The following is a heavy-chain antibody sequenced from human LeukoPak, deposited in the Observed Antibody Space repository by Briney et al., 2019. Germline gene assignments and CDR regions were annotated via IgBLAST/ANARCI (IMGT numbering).Heavy chain of an antibody. D-gene: IGHD5-24*01. CDR3: AKARPEMATIFDY. Sequence: GGSLRLSCAASGFTFEDYSMLWVGQAPGKGLEWVSGISWNRGGIGYADSVKGRFTIYRDHAKNSLYLQMNRLRAQNTALYYCAKARPEMATIFDYSGQGTPVTVSS. CDR1: GFTFEDYS. CDR2: ISWNRGGI. J-gene: IGHJ4*02. V-gene: IGHV3-9*01.